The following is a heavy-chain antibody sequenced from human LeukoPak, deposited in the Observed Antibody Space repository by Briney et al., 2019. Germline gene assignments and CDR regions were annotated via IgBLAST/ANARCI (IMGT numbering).Heavy chain of an antibody. CDR3: ARDAQDIVLMVYAYNWFDP. V-gene: IGHV3-48*04. CDR2: VSSSGSTI. J-gene: IGHJ5*02. CDR1: GFTLSSYG. D-gene: IGHD2-8*01. Sequence: GGALRLSCAASGFTLSSYGLHWVRQAPGKGREWVSYVSSSGSTIYYADSVKGRFTISRDNAKNSLYLQLNRLRAEHTALYYCARDAQDIVLMVYAYNWFDPWGQGTLVTVSS.